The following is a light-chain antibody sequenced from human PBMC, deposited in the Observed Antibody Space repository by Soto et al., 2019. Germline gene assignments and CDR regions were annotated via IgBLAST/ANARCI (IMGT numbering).Light chain of an antibody. CDR2: AAS. CDR3: QQTYLAPYT. J-gene: IGKJ2*01. CDR1: QIINSY. V-gene: IGKV1-39*01. Sequence: DIQMTQSPSSLSASVGDRVTITCRTSQIINSYLAWYQQKPGRAPNLVIYAASSLQSVGPSRFSGSGSVTDFTLTISSLQPEDYATYYCQQTYLAPYTFGQGTKLEIK.